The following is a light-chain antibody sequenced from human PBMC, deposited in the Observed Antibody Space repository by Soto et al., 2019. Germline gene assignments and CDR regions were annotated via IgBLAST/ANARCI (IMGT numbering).Light chain of an antibody. V-gene: IGLV6-57*04. Sequence: NFMLTQPHSGSESPGKTVTISCTRSSGSIASNYVQWYQQRPGSAPTTVIDEDNQRPSGVPDRFSGSIDSSSNSASLTISGLKTEDEADYYCQSYDSSNPVVFGGGTKLTVL. J-gene: IGLJ2*01. CDR1: SGSIASNY. CDR3: QSYDSSNPVV. CDR2: EDN.